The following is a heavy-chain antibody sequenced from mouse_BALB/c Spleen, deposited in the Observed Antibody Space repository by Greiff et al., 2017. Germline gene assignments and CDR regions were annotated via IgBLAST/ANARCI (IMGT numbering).Heavy chain of an antibody. CDR3: ARSRVDYYGSSYWYFDV. D-gene: IGHD1-1*01. Sequence: QVQLQQSGAELMKPGASVKISCKATGYTFSSYWIEWVKQRPGHGLEWIGEILPGSGSTNYNEKFKGKATFTADTSSNTAYMQLSSLTSEDSAVYYCARSRVDYYGSSYWYFDVWGAGTTVTVSS. CDR1: GYTFSSYW. J-gene: IGHJ1*01. V-gene: IGHV1-9*01. CDR2: ILPGSGST.